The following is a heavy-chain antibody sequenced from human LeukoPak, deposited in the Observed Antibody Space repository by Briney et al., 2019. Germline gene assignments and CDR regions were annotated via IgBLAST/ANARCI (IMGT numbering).Heavy chain of an antibody. CDR1: GFTLSNAW. D-gene: IGHD5-12*01. CDR2: IKSKTDGGTT. V-gene: IGHV3-15*01. CDR3: TTVGGSDIVATIGVSYYYYYMDV. J-gene: IGHJ6*03. Sequence: PGGSLRPSCAASGFTLSNAWMSWVRQAPGKGLEWVGRIKSKTDGGTTDYAAPVKGRFTISRDDSKNTLYLQMNSLKTEDTAVYYCTTVGGSDIVATIGVSYYYYYMDVWGKGTTVTVSS.